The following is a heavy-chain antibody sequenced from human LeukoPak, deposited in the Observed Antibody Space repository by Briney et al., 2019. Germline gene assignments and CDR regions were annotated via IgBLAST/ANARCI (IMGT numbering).Heavy chain of an antibody. CDR3: ARRDNYDY. CDR2: INRDASST. D-gene: IGHD2-15*01. V-gene: IGHV3-74*01. CDR1: GFTLSGNW. Sequence: GGSLRLSCAASGFTLSGNWMHWVRHAPGKGLVWVSRINRDASSTSSAASVKAPFTISRDNAKNTLYLQMNSLRAEDTAVYYCARRDNYDYWGQGTLVTVSS. J-gene: IGHJ4*02.